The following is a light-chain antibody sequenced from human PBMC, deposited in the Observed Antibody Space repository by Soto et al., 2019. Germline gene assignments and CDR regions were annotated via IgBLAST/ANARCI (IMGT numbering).Light chain of an antibody. CDR1: SSDVGGYNY. V-gene: IGLV2-8*01. CDR3: SSYAGSNNFPYV. Sequence: QSALTQPPSASGSPGQSVTISCTGTSSDVGGYNYVSWYQQHPGKAPKLMIYEVCKRPSGVPDRFSGSKSGNTASLTVSGLQAEDEADYYCSSYAGSNNFPYVFGTGTQLTVL. CDR2: EVC. J-gene: IGLJ1*01.